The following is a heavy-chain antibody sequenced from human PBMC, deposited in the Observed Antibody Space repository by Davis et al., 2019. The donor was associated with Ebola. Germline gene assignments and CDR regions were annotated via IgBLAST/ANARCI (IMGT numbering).Heavy chain of an antibody. CDR1: GGSFSGYY. CDR2: IYYSGST. V-gene: IGHV4-31*11. CDR3: ARSYYYGMDV. Sequence: SETLSLTCAVYGGSFSGYYWNWIRQHPGKGLEWIGYIYYSGSTYYNPSLKSRVTISVDTSKNQFSLKLSSVTAADTAVYYCARSYYYGMDVWGQGTTVTVSS. J-gene: IGHJ6*02.